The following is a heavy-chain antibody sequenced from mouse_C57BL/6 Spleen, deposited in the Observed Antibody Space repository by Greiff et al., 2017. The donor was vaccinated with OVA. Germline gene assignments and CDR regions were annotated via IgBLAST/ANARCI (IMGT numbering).Heavy chain of an antibody. CDR3: ARSGTTVVEGFAY. D-gene: IGHD1-1*01. CDR1: GYTFTSYW. J-gene: IGHJ3*01. CDR2: IYTSDSET. V-gene: IGHV1-61*01. Sequence: QVQLQQPGAELVRPGSSVKLSCKASGYTFTSYWMDWVKQRPGQGLEWIGNIYTSDSETHYNQKFKDKATLTVDKSSSTAYMQLSSLTSEDSAVYYCARSGTTVVEGFAYWGQGTLVTVSA.